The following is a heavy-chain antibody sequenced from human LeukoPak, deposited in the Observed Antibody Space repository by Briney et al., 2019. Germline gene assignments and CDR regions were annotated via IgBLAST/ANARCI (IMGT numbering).Heavy chain of an antibody. J-gene: IGHJ4*02. CDR3: AGDTAMGFDY. Sequence: SETLSLTCTVSGGSTSSYYLSSIREPPGQGLEWIGYIYYSGRTNYNPSLKSRVTISVDTSKNQSSLKLSSVTAADTAVYYCAGDTAMGFDYWGQGTLVTVSS. CDR1: GGSTSSYY. D-gene: IGHD5-18*01. CDR2: IYYSGRT. V-gene: IGHV4-59*01.